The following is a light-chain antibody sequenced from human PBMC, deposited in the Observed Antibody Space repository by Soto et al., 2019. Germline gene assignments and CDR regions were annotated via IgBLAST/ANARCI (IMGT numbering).Light chain of an antibody. J-gene: IGLJ2*01. CDR1: SSNIGSNF. V-gene: IGLV1-51*01. CDR2: DNN. Sequence: QSVLTQPPSVSAAPGQRVTISCSGSSSNIGSNFVAWYRQLPGTAPKLLIYDNNKRPSGIPDRFSGSRSGTSATLGITGLQTGDEADYYCGTWDTNLSAGVFGGGTKLTVL. CDR3: GTWDTNLSAGV.